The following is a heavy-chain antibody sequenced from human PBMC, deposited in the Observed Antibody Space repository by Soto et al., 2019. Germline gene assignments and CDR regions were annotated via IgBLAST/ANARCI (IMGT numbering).Heavy chain of an antibody. CDR1: GFTFSSYG. CDR2: IWYDGSNK. J-gene: IGHJ4*02. V-gene: IGHV3-33*01. CDR3: ARDRNWYADY. D-gene: IGHD1-1*01. Sequence: QVQLVESGGGVVQPGRSLRLSCAASGFTFSSYGMHWVRQAPGKGLEWVALIWYDGSNKYYADSVKGRFTISRDNSKNTLYLPMNSLRAEDTAVYYCARDRNWYADYWGQGTLVTVSS.